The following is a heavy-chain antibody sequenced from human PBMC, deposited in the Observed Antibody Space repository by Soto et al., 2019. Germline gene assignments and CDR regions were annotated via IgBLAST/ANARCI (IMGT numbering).Heavy chain of an antibody. J-gene: IGHJ4*02. Sequence: LXFSCAPSGFIFSCYLMSWVRQAPGKGLEWVANTKQDGSEKYYVDSVKGRFTISRDNAKNSLYLQMNSLRAEDTAVYYCARTLGPIDYWGQGTLVTVSS. V-gene: IGHV3-7*01. CDR3: ARTLGPIDY. CDR1: GFIFSCYL. CDR2: TKQDGSEK.